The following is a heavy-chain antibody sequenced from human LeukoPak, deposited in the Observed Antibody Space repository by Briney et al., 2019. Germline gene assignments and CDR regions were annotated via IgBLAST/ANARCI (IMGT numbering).Heavy chain of an antibody. D-gene: IGHD3-22*01. J-gene: IGHJ3*02. CDR1: GFTFSSYA. V-gene: IGHV3-30*04. CDR3: ARDYRLITMIVVWGAFDI. CDR2: ISYDGSNK. Sequence: GSLRLSCAASGFTFSSYAMHWVRQAPGKGLEWVAVISYDGSNKYYADSVKGRFTISRDNSKNTLYLQMNSLRAEDTAVYYCARDYRLITMIVVWGAFDIWGRGTMVTVSS.